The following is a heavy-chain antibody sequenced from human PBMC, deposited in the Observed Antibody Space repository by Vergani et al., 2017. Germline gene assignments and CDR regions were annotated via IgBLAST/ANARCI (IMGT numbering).Heavy chain of an antibody. J-gene: IGHJ4*02. CDR3: ARRHVELEPPPGYYFDY. CDR1: GGSISSSSYY. CDR2: IYYSGRT. Sequence: QLQLQESGPGLVKPSETLSLTCTVSGGSISSSSYYWGWIRQPPGKGREWIGSIYYSGRTYYKPSLKSRVTISVDTSKNQFSLKLSAVTAADTAVYYCARRHVELEPPPGYYFDYWGQGTLVTVSS. V-gene: IGHV4-39*07. D-gene: IGHD1-14*01.